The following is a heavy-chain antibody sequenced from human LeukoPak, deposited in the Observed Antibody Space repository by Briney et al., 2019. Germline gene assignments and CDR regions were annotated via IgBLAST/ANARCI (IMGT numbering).Heavy chain of an antibody. CDR3: ARHPLGYGMDV. Sequence: SETLSLTCTVSGGSISSYYWSRIRQPPGKGLEGIGYIYYSGSTNYNPSLKSRVTISVDTSKNQFSLKLSSVTAADTAVYYCARHPLGYGMDVWGQGTTVTVSS. CDR1: GGSISSYY. J-gene: IGHJ6*02. D-gene: IGHD3-16*01. V-gene: IGHV4-59*08. CDR2: IYYSGST.